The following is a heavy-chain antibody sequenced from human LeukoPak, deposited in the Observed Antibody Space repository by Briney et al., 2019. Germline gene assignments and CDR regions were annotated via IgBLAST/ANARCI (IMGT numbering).Heavy chain of an antibody. CDR2: IDIYATKT. V-gene: IGHV3-23*01. J-gene: IGHJ3*02. CDR1: GFTFSTYA. D-gene: IGHD5-18*01. Sequence: GGSLRLSCATSGFTFSTYAMTWVRQARGKGLEWVSAIDIYATKTNYADSVKGRFTISRDNSKNTLYLQMNSLRAEDTAVYYCAREVDTVRDAFDIWGQGTMVTVSS. CDR3: AREVDTVRDAFDI.